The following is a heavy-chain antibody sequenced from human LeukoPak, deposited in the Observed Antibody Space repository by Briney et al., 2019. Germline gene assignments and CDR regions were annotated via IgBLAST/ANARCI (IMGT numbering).Heavy chain of an antibody. V-gene: IGHV3-30*02. Sequence: GGSLRLSCAASGFTFSSYGMHWVRQAPGKGLEWVAFIRYDGSNKYYADSVKGRFTISRDNSKNTLYLQMNSLRAEDTAVYYCARQQGGYSGYEPFDYWGQGTLVTVSS. CDR3: ARQQGGYSGYEPFDY. D-gene: IGHD5-12*01. J-gene: IGHJ4*02. CDR1: GFTFSSYG. CDR2: IRYDGSNK.